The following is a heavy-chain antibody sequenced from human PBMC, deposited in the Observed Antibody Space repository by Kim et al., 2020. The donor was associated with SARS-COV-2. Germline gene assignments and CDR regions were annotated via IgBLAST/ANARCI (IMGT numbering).Heavy chain of an antibody. CDR1: GGSISSSNW. J-gene: IGHJ6*02. D-gene: IGHD3-10*01. CDR3: AREGRGFGEVRYYYYGMDV. CDR2: IYHSGST. V-gene: IGHV4-4*02. Sequence: SETLSLTCAVSGGSISSSNWWSWVRQPPGKGLEWIGEIYHSGSTNYNPSLKSRVTISVDKSKNQFSLKLSSVTAADTAVYYCAREGRGFGEVRYYYYGMDVWGQGTTVTVSS.